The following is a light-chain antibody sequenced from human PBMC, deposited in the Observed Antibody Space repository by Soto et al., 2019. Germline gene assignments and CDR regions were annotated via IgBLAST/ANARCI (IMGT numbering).Light chain of an antibody. J-gene: IGKJ1*01. CDR2: KAS. CDR3: QQYKSDPWT. Sequence: LVTQYAATLSASSGDSVTITCRASQSLXSRFGWYQPKPGKAPKILXAKASGLERGGPSRLSGSGSVTDFTLTISSLHPYEFASYYFQQYKSDPWTFGQGTKVDIK. CDR1: QSLXSR. V-gene: IGKV1-5*03.